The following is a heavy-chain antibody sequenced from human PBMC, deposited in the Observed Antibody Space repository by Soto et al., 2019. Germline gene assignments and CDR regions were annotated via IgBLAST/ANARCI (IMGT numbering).Heavy chain of an antibody. D-gene: IGHD4-4*01. V-gene: IGHV3-48*02. Sequence: EVQLVESGGGLVQPGGSLRLSCSASGFAFHMYSMNWVRQAPGKGLEWLSYISSARNGIYYADSVKGRFTISRDNGMNSLYLQMNRLRDEDTAVYYCARMTTALNSSPDYWGQGTLVTVSS. CDR3: ARMTTALNSSPDY. CDR1: GFAFHMYS. J-gene: IGHJ4*02. CDR2: ISSARNGI.